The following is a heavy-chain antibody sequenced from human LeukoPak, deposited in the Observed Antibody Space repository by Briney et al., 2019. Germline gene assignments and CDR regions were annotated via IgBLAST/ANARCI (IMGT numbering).Heavy chain of an antibody. CDR2: IRYDACNK. V-gene: IGHV3-30*02. Sequence: TGGSLRLSCAASGFTFSSYGMHWVRQAPGKGLEWVAFIRYDACNKYYADSVKGRFTISRDNAKNSLYLQMNSLRAEDTAVYYCAELGITMIGGVWGKGTTVTISS. D-gene: IGHD3-10*02. CDR3: AELGITMIGGV. J-gene: IGHJ6*04. CDR1: GFTFSSYG.